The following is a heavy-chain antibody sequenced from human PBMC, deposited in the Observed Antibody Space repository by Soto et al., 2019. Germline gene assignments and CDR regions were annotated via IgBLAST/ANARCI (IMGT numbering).Heavy chain of an antibody. CDR3: ARGRGGGVTMIVVSHFDY. Sequence: KTSETLSLTCAVSGGSISSGGYSWSWIRQPPGKGLEWIGYIYHSGSTYYNPSLKSRVTISVDRSKNQFSLKLSSVTAADTAVYYCARGRGGGVTMIVVSHFDYWGQGTLVTVSS. CDR1: GGSISSGGYS. CDR2: IYHSGST. J-gene: IGHJ4*02. D-gene: IGHD3-22*01. V-gene: IGHV4-30-2*01.